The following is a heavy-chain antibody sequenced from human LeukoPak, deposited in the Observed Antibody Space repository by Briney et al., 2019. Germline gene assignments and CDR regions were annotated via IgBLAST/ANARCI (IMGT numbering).Heavy chain of an antibody. Sequence: GGSLRLSCAASGFSFDTYTMNWVRQAPGKGLEWVSYITSSSYDINYADSVKGRFTISRDNARNALYMQMTSLRAEDTAVYYCARVLWFGIGYYYMDVWGKGTTVTVSS. CDR1: GFSFDTYT. CDR2: ITSSSYDI. CDR3: ARVLWFGIGYYYMDV. V-gene: IGHV3-48*01. D-gene: IGHD3-10*01. J-gene: IGHJ6*03.